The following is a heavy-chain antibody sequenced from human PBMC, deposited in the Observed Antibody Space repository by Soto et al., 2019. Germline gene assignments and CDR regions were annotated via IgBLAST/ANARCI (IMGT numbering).Heavy chain of an antibody. Sequence: EVQLVESGGGLVQPGRSLRLSCVASGFTADHYALHWVRQAPGKGLECVSGISSNSDTIHYADSVKGRFAISRDNAKNSLFLQMNRLRPEDTAVYYCAKDMKWGGMTTIHYFDSWGQGTLVTVSS. D-gene: IGHD4-17*01. CDR2: ISSNSDTI. J-gene: IGHJ4*02. V-gene: IGHV3-9*02. CDR1: GFTADHYA. CDR3: AKDMKWGGMTTIHYFDS.